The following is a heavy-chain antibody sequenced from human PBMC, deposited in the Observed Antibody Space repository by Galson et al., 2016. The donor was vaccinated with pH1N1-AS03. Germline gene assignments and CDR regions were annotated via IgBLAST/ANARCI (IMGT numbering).Heavy chain of an antibody. CDR1: GFTFNNYA. Sequence: SLRLSCAASGFTFNNYAMNWVRQAPGKGLEWVAAVNGGGDVTKYADSVKGRFSISRNNYRNTVFLHMNSLTPEDTAVHYCAKGHNSVTTAGSDWGQGTLVTVSS. CDR3: AKGHNSVTTAGSD. J-gene: IGHJ4*02. CDR2: VNGGGDVT. D-gene: IGHD5-24*01. V-gene: IGHV3-23*01.